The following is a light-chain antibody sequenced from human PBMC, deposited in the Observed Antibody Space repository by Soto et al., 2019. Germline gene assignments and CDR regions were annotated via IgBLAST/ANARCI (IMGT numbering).Light chain of an antibody. Sequence: QSVLTQPASVSGSPGQSITISCTGTSSEIGGYNYVSWYQQHPGKAPKLMIYDVNNRPSGVSNRFSGSKSGNTASLTISGLQAEDEADYYCSSYTSSSTRVFGAGTKVTVL. V-gene: IGLV2-14*01. CDR1: SSEIGGYNY. CDR2: DVN. CDR3: SSYTSSSTRV. J-gene: IGLJ1*01.